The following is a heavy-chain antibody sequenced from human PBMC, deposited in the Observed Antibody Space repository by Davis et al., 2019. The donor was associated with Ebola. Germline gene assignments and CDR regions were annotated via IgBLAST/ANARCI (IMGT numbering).Heavy chain of an antibody. CDR2: TSHDGSTT. V-gene: IGHV3-30*04. Sequence: PGGSLRLSCAASGFPFSNYAMHWVRQAPDKGLEWVAVTSHDGSTTYYEDSVKGRFTISRDNYKNTLYLQMNSLRAEDTAVYYCARHGYSGHDYRAYFYGMDVWGQGTTVTVTS. CDR3: ARHGYSGHDYRAYFYGMDV. D-gene: IGHD5-12*01. J-gene: IGHJ6*02. CDR1: GFPFSNYA.